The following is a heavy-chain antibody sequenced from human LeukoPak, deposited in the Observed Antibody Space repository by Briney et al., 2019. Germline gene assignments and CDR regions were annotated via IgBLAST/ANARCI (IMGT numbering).Heavy chain of an antibody. Sequence: SETLSLTCAVYGGSFSDYYWSWIRQPPRKGLEWIGEINPSGTTIYDPSLNSRVNISVDTSKRQFSLTLSPVTAADTALYYCASSAGYYPFHYWGQGTLVTVSS. J-gene: IGHJ4*02. CDR2: INPSGTT. CDR1: GGSFSDYY. D-gene: IGHD3-10*01. V-gene: IGHV4-34*01. CDR3: ASSAGYYPFHY.